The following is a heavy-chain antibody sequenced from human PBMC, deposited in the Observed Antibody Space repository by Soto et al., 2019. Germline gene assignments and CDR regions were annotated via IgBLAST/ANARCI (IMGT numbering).Heavy chain of an antibody. V-gene: IGHV3-23*01. Sequence: EVQLLESGGGLVQPGGSLRLSCAASGFTFSSYAMSWVRQAPGKGLEWVSAISGSGGSTYYADSVKGRFTISRAKSKNRLYLQTNSLRAEDTAVYYCVLWPPYYFDYWGQGTLVTVSS. CDR3: VLWPPYYFDY. J-gene: IGHJ4*02. CDR2: ISGSGGST. CDR1: GFTFSSYA.